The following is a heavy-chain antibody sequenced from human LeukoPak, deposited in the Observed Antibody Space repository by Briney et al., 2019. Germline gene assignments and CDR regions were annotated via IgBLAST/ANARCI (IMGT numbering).Heavy chain of an antibody. CDR2: IYSSGST. CDR3: ARGPPPDFDY. CDR1: GYSISSGYY. V-gene: IGHV4-38-2*02. Sequence: SETLSLTCTVSGYSISSGYYWGWIRQLAGKGLEWIGRIYSSGSTDYNPSLKSRVTMSIDTSKNQFSLKMSSVTAADTAMYYCARGPPPDFDYWGQGTLVTVSS. J-gene: IGHJ4*02.